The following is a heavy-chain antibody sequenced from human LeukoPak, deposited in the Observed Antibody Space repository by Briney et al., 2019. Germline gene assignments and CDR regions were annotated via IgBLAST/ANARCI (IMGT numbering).Heavy chain of an antibody. V-gene: IGHV4-34*01. CDR3: ARSGTGAAYYYYYYYMDV. CDR1: GGSFSGYY. CDR2: INHSGST. Sequence: SETLSLTCAVYGGSFSGYYWSWIRQPPGKGLEWIGEINHSGSTNYNPSLKSRVTISVDTSKNQFSLKLSSVTAADTAVYYCARSGTGAAYYYYYYYMDVWGRGTTVTVSS. J-gene: IGHJ6*03. D-gene: IGHD7-27*01.